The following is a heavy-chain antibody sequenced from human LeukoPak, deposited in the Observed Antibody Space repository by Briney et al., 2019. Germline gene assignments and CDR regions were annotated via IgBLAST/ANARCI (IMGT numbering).Heavy chain of an antibody. J-gene: IGHJ4*02. CDR2: IYYSGST. CDR1: GGSISSYY. CDR3: VRRKSTGVIHLDY. D-gene: IGHD2-21*01. V-gene: IGHV4-59*12. Sequence: PSETLSLTCTVPGGSISSYYWSWIRQPPGKGLEWIGYIYYSGSTNYNPSLKSRVTISVDKSKNQFSLKLSSVTAADTAVYYCVRRKSTGVIHLDYWGQGTLVTVSS.